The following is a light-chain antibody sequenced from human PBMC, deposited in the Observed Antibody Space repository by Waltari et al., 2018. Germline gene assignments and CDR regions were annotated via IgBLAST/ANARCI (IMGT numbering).Light chain of an antibody. CDR3: FSYTTTNTWV. Sequence: QAAPTQPPSVSGSPGQSVTISCTGTTSDIGYYIGVSWYQQLPGKAPTLMIYGVSQRPSVVSDRFYGSKAGNTACLTIFGLQPEDEADYYCFSYTTTNTWVFGGGTRLTVL. V-gene: IGLV2-11*01. J-gene: IGLJ2*01. CDR2: GVS. CDR1: TSDIGYYIG.